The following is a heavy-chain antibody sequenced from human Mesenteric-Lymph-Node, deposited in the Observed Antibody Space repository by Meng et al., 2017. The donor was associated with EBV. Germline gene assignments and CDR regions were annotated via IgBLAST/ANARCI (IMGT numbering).Heavy chain of an antibody. V-gene: IGHV4-39*07. CDR3: ARDLAGYGDYFLY. CDR1: GGSISSSSYY. D-gene: IGHD4-17*01. CDR2: IYYSGST. Sequence: LHLQESGPGLVKPSETLSLTCTVPGGSISSSSYYGGWIRQPPGKGLEWIGSIYYSGSTYYNPSLKSRVTISVDTSKNQFSLKLSSVTAADTAVYYCARDLAGYGDYFLYWGQGTLVTVSS. J-gene: IGHJ4*02.